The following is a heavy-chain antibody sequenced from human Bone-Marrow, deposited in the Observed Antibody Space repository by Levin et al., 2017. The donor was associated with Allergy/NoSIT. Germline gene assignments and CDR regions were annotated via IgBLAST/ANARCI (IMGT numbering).Heavy chain of an antibody. J-gene: IGHJ3*02. CDR1: GNSFSSYV. V-gene: IGHV3-21*01. Sequence: GGSLRLSCTVSGNSFSSYVMNWVRQVPGKGPEWISSITTAGGHMYYADSVKGRFTISRDNAANSLYLQMDSLRLEDTAVYYCATGHDLSDTFDIWGQGTMVTVSS. CDR2: ITTAGGHM. D-gene: IGHD3-16*01. CDR3: ATGHDLSDTFDI.